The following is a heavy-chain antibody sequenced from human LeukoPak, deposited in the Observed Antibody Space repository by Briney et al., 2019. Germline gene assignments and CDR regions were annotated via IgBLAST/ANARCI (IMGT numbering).Heavy chain of an antibody. CDR3: ASQLDDYYDSTGYYTGFIDY. J-gene: IGHJ4*02. Sequence: SDTLSLTCTVSGDSISSNSYYWGWIRQPPGKGLEWVGSIYYSGNPFYNPSLKSRVTISVDPSKNQFSLSLDSVTAADTAVYYCASQLDDYYDSTGYYTGFIDYWGPGTLVTVSS. D-gene: IGHD3-22*01. CDR1: GDSISSNSYY. CDR2: IYYSGNP. V-gene: IGHV4-39*01.